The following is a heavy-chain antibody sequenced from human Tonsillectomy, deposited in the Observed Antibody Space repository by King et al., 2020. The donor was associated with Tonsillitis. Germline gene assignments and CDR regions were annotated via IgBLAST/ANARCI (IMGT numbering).Heavy chain of an antibody. CDR3: KEETSSSPFAS. D-gene: IGHD1-26*01. CDR1: GFTFNNYA. CDR2: IRNDGTLK. Sequence: VQLVESGGGVGQPGGSLRLSCAASGFTFNNYAMHWVRQAPGKGLEWVTFIRNDGTLKYYADSVKGRFTISRDNSKNTLYLQMNSLRDEDTATYCAKEETSSSPFASWGQGTLVTVSS. V-gene: IGHV3-30*02. J-gene: IGHJ4*02.